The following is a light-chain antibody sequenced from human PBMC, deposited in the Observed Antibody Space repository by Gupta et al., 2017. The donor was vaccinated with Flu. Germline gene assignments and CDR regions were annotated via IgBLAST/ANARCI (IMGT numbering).Light chain of an antibody. Sequence: EIKTTQSRSTLSASVGDRVTITCRASQSISTWLAWYQQRPGKAPNLLIYKATTLESGVPSRFSGSGSGTEFALTISSLQPDDFATYYCQQYNTYPLTFGGGTKVEI. CDR3: QQYNTYPLT. V-gene: IGKV1-5*03. CDR2: KAT. J-gene: IGKJ4*01. CDR1: QSISTW.